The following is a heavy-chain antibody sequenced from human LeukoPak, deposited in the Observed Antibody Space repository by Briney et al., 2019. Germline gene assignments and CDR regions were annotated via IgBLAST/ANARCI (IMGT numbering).Heavy chain of an antibody. CDR1: GYTFTGYY. CDR2: ISAYNGNT. J-gene: IGHJ3*02. V-gene: IGHV1-18*04. Sequence: GASVKVSCKASGYTFTGYYMHWVRQAPGQGLEWMGWISAYNGNTNYAQKLQGRVTMTTDTSTSTAYMELRSLRSDDTAVYYCARNGYYDYVWGSRLMDRDAFDIWGQGTMVTVSS. D-gene: IGHD3-16*01. CDR3: ARNGYYDYVWGSRLMDRDAFDI.